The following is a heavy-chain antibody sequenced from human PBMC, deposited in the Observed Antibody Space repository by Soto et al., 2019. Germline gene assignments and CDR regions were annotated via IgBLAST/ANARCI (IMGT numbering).Heavy chain of an antibody. CDR2: IIPILGTA. D-gene: IGHD5-12*01. V-gene: IGHV1-69*12. J-gene: IGHJ2*01. Sequence: QVQLVQSGAEVKKPGSSVTVSCTASGGTFSSYTISWVRQAPGQGLEWIGGIIPILGTANYAQKFQGIVTITADESTSTAYMELISLRSEDTAVYYCARGNHRWLQLWYFGLWGRGTPVTVSS. CDR3: ARGNHRWLQLWYFGL. CDR1: GGTFSSYT.